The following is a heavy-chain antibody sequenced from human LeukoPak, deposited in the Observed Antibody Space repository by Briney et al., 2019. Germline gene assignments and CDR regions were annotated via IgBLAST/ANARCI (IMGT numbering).Heavy chain of an antibody. CDR3: ARGQGGYIDY. Sequence: SQTLSLTCAISGDSVSSSSAAWNWIRQSPSRGLEWLGRTYYRSRSKWYNGYAVSVKSRITINPDTSKNQFSLHLNSVTPEDTAVYYCARGQGGYIDYWGQGTLVTVSS. CDR2: TYYRSRSKWYN. D-gene: IGHD3-16*01. J-gene: IGHJ4*02. V-gene: IGHV6-1*01. CDR1: GDSVSSSSAA.